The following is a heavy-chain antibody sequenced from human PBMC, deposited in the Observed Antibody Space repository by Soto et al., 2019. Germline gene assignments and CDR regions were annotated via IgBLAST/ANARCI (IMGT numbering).Heavy chain of an antibody. D-gene: IGHD6-19*01. V-gene: IGHV4-4*02. Sequence: QVQLQESGPELVKPSGTLSLSCVVSSGSISSNNWWSWVRQPPGRGLEWIGAIYHSGSINYHPSLRSRVTISVDKSKNQFSLNLISVTAADTAVYFCVKEGSGWSYLDHWGQGILVTVSS. J-gene: IGHJ4*02. CDR3: VKEGSGWSYLDH. CDR1: SGSISSNNW. CDR2: IYHSGSI.